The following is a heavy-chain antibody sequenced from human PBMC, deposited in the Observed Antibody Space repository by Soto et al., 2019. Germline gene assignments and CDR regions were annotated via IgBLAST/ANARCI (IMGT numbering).Heavy chain of an antibody. CDR2: ISHHGSNK. CDR3: ARDRSMVVVVPGY. D-gene: IGHD2-2*01. CDR1: GFTFSSYA. V-gene: IGHV3-30-3*01. J-gene: IGHJ4*02. Sequence: QVQLMESGGGVVQPGRSLRLSWAASGFTFSSYAMHWVRQAPGKGLEWVALISHHGSNKYYADSVKGRFTIYRDKFKNILYLQMNSLRVDDTAVYYCARDRSMVVVVPGYWGQGTLVTVSS.